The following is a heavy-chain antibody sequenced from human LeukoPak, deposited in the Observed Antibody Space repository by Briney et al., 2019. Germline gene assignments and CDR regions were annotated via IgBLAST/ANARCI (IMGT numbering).Heavy chain of an antibody. Sequence: KPSETLSLTCTVSGGSISSYYWSWIRQPAGKGLEWIGRIYTSGSTNYNPSLKSRVTMSVDTSKNQFSLKLSSVTAADTAVYYCAREQGYCSGGSCSGDWFDPWGQGTLVTVSS. V-gene: IGHV4-4*07. D-gene: IGHD2-15*01. CDR1: GGSISSYY. CDR3: AREQGYCSGGSCSGDWFDP. J-gene: IGHJ5*02. CDR2: IYTSGST.